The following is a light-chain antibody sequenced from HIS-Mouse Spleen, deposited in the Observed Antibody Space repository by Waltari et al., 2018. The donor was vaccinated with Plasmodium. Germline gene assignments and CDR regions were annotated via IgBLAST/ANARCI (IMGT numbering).Light chain of an antibody. CDR3: QQRSNWLT. CDR2: DAS. V-gene: IGKV3-11*01. CDR1: QIVSSY. Sequence: EIVLTQSPATLSLSPGERATLSCRASQIVSSYLAWYQQTPGQAPRLLIYDASNRATGIPARFSGSGSGTDFTLTISSLEPEDFAVYYCQQRSNWLTFGGGTKVEIK. J-gene: IGKJ4*01.